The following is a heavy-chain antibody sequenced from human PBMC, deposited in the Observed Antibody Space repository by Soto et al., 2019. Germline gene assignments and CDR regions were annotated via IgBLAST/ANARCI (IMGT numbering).Heavy chain of an antibody. D-gene: IGHD5-18*01. Sequence: SETLSLTCTVSGGSISSSSYYWGWIRQPPGKGLEWIGTIYYSGSTYYNPSLKSRVTISVDTSKNQFSLKLSSVTAADTAVYYCACIFSGGYGYGFYYYGMDVWGQGTTVTVSS. J-gene: IGHJ6*02. CDR3: ACIFSGGYGYGFYYYGMDV. CDR1: GGSISSSSYY. CDR2: IYYSGST. V-gene: IGHV4-39*01.